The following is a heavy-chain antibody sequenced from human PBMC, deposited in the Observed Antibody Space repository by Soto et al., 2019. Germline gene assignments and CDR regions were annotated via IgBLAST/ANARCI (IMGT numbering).Heavy chain of an antibody. J-gene: IGHJ6*02. CDR3: ARQTSPWGFDV. CDR2: VYHGGFT. D-gene: IGHD7-27*01. V-gene: IGHV4-61*08. Sequence: PSETLSLTSTVSGGSVSSGGFYYHWIRQPPGKGLEWIGYVYHGGFTNYSPSLKSRLTISVDTSATRISLKLASVTSVDTAVYYCARQTSPWGFDVWGQGTTVTVSS. CDR1: GGSVSSGGFY.